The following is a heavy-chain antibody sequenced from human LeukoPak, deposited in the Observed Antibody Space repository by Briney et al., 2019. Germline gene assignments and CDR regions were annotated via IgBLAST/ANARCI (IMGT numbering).Heavy chain of an antibody. CDR1: GGTFSSYA. V-gene: IGHV1-69*13. CDR2: IIPIFGTA. D-gene: IGHD2-15*01. J-gene: IGHJ4*02. Sequence: ASVKVSCKASGGTFSSYAISWVRQAPGQGLEWMGGIIPIFGTANYAQKFQGRVTITADESTSTAYMELSSLRSEDTAVYYCAKSGDCSGGSCYSAEFDYWGQGTLVTVSS. CDR3: AKSGDCSGGSCYSAEFDY.